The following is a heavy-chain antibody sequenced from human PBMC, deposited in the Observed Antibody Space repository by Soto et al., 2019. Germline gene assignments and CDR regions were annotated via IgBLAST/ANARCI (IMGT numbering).Heavy chain of an antibody. V-gene: IGHV1-69*01. CDR2: IIPIFGTA. CDR3: AREGVKCYDSSGYYCDI. CDR1: GGTFSSYA. J-gene: IGHJ3*02. D-gene: IGHD3-22*01. Sequence: QVQLVQSGAEVKKPGSSVKVSCKASGGTFSSYAISWVRQAPGQGLEWMGGIIPIFGTANYAQKFQGRVTITADESTSTAYMELSSLRSEDTAVYYCAREGVKCYDSSGYYCDIWGQGTMVTVSS.